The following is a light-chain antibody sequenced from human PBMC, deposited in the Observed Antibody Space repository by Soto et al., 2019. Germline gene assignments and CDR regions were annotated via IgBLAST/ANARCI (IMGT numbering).Light chain of an antibody. Sequence: QSALTQPPSASGTPGQRLTTPCSGSSSNIGSNYVYWYQQLPGTAPKLLIYRNNQRPSGVPDRFSGSKSGTSASLAISGLRSDDEADYYCAAWDDSLSGYVFGTGTKVTVL. CDR2: RNN. CDR3: AAWDDSLSGYV. J-gene: IGLJ1*01. V-gene: IGLV1-47*01. CDR1: SSNIGSNY.